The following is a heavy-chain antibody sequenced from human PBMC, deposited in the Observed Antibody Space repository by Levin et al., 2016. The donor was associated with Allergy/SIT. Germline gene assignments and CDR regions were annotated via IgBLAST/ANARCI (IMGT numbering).Heavy chain of an antibody. V-gene: IGHV3-66*01. D-gene: IGHD1-26*01. J-gene: IGHJ4*02. CDR3: ARGFVGGTANDY. Sequence: WIRQPPGKGLEWVSVIYSGGSTYYADSVKGRFTISRDNSKNTLYLQMNSLRAEDTAVYYCARGFVGGTANDYWGQGTLVTVSS. CDR2: IYSGGST.